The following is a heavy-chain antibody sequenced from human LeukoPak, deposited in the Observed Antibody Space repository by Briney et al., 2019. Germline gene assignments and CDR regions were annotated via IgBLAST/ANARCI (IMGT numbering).Heavy chain of an antibody. J-gene: IGHJ4*02. D-gene: IGHD1-7*01. Sequence: SEILSLTCAVYGGSFSGYYWSWIRQPPGKGLEWIGEINHSGSTNYNPSLKSRVTISVDTSKNQFSLKLSSVTAADTAVYYCARPTTGTTNYFDYWGQGTLVTVSS. CDR2: INHSGST. V-gene: IGHV4-34*01. CDR3: ARPTTGTTNYFDY. CDR1: GGSFSGYY.